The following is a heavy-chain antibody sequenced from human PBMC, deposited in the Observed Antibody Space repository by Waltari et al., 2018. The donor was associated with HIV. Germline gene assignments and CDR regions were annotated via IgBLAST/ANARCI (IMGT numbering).Heavy chain of an antibody. CDR2: IYYSGST. V-gene: IGHV4-39*01. CDR1: GGSISSSSYY. D-gene: IGHD2-15*01. Sequence: QLQLQESGPGLVKPSETLSLTCTVSGGSISSSSYYWGWIRQPPGKGLEWIGSIYYSGSTYYNPSLKSRVTISVDTSKNQFSLKLSSVTAADTAVYYCASLGDCSGGSCSFDYWGQGTLVTVSS. CDR3: ASLGDCSGGSCSFDY. J-gene: IGHJ4*02.